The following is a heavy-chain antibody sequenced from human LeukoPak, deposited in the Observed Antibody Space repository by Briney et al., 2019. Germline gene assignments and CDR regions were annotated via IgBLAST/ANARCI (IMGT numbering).Heavy chain of an antibody. CDR2: IIPIFGTA. V-gene: IGHV1-69*05. J-gene: IGHJ5*02. CDR3: ARGHDIVVVPAADNWFDP. CDR1: GVTFNSSA. D-gene: IGHD2-2*01. Sequence: ASETFSYQSFGVTFNSSAISWVRQAPEQGLKWKAAIIPIFGTANYAQKYQGRVTITTDESTSTAYMALSSLRYEDTAVYYCARGHDIVVVPAADNWFDPWGQGTLVTVSS.